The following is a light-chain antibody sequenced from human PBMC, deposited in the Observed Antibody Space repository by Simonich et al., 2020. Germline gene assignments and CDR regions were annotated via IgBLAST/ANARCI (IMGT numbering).Light chain of an antibody. CDR1: TGAVTSGHY. J-gene: IGLJ3*02. CDR3: LLSYSGAHWV. CDR2: DKS. Sequence: QAVVTQEPSLTVSPGGTVTLTGDSTTGAVTSGHYPYWFHQKPGQAPRALIYDKSNKHSLTPARFSGSLLGGQAALTLSGAQPEDEAEYYCLLSYSGAHWVFGGGTTLTVL. V-gene: IGLV7-46*01.